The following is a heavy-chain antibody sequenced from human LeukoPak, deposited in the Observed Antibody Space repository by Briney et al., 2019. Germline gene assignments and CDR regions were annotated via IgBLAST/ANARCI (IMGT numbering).Heavy chain of an antibody. Sequence: ASVKVSCKASGYTFTVYYMHWVRQTPGQQLEWMGGVIPNSGGTNYAQQFQGRVTMTRDTSISTAYMELSRLRSDDTAVYYWARGDYAVGLEYWGQGTLVTVSS. CDR3: ARGDYAVGLEY. D-gene: IGHD4-17*01. J-gene: IGHJ4*02. V-gene: IGHV1-2*02. CDR1: GYTFTVYY. CDR2: VIPNSGGT.